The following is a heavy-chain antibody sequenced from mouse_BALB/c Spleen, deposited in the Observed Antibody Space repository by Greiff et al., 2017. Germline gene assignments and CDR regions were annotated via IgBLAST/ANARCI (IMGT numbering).Heavy chain of an antibody. CDR3: ARRGYGSANYYAIDY. CDR1: GYTFTDYA. D-gene: IGHD1-1*01. Sequence: QVQLQQSGPELVRPGVSVKISCKGSGYTFTDYAMHWVKQSHAKSLEWIGVISTYYGNTNYNQKFKGKATMTVDKSSSTAYMELARLTSEDSAIYYCARRGYGSANYYAIDYWGQGTSVTVSS. CDR2: ISTYYGNT. J-gene: IGHJ4*01. V-gene: IGHV1-67*01.